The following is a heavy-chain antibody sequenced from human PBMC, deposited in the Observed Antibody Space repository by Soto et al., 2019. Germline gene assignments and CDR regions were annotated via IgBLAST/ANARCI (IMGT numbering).Heavy chain of an antibody. D-gene: IGHD3-3*01. J-gene: IGHJ5*02. CDR2: IYYSGST. CDR1: GGSISSYY. Sequence: SETLSLTCTVSGGSISSYYWSWIRQPPGKGLEWIGYIYYSGSTNYNPSLKSRVTISVDTSKNQFSLKLSSVTAADTAVYYCAKQEAPYYDFFGWFDPWGQGTLVTVSS. CDR3: AKQEAPYYDFFGWFDP. V-gene: IGHV4-59*01.